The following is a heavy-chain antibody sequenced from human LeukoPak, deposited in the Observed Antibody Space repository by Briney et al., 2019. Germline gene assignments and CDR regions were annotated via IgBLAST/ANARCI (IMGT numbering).Heavy chain of an antibody. CDR1: GGSISSGGYY. CDR3: AGDGGSTSPSAGYAFDI. Sequence: SQTLSLTCTVSGGSISSGGYYWSWIRQHPGKGLEWIGYIYYSGSTYYNPSLKSRVTISVDTSKNQFSLKLSSVTAADTAVYYCAGDGGSTSPSAGYAFDIWAKGQWSPSLQ. J-gene: IGHJ3*02. CDR2: IYYSGST. V-gene: IGHV4-31*03. D-gene: IGHD2-2*01.